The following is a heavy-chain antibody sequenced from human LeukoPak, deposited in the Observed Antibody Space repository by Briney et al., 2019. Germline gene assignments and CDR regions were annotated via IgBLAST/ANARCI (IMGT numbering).Heavy chain of an antibody. V-gene: IGHV3-7*03. CDR1: GFTFSRYV. CDR3: ARKAAEINY. J-gene: IGHJ4*02. D-gene: IGHD6-13*01. CDR2: IKQDGSEK. Sequence: GGSLRLSCAASGFTFSRYVIYWVRQAPGKGLEWVANIKQDGSEKYYVDSVKGRFTISRDNAKDSLYLQMNSLRAEDTAVYYCARKAAEINYWGQGTLVTVSS.